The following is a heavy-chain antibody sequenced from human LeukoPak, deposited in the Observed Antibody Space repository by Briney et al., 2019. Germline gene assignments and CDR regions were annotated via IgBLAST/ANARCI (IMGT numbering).Heavy chain of an antibody. Sequence: SETLSLTCTVSGGSISSGGYYWSWIRQPPGKGLEWIGYIYHSGSTYYNPSLKSRVTISVDRSKNQFSLKLSSVTAADTAVYYCASGGSGYYPRGYFDYWGQGTLVTVSS. J-gene: IGHJ4*02. CDR1: GGSISSGGYY. D-gene: IGHD3-3*01. CDR3: ASGGSGYYPRGYFDY. V-gene: IGHV4-30-2*01. CDR2: IYHSGST.